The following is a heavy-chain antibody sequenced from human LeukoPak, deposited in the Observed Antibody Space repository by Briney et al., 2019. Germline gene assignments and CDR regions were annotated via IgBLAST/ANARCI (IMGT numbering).Heavy chain of an antibody. D-gene: IGHD4-17*01. CDR2: ISGSGGST. V-gene: IGHV3-23*01. J-gene: IGHJ6*02. CDR3: ATFSFGDYYYYYGMDV. Sequence: GGSLRLSCAASGFTFSSYAMSWVRQAPGKGLEWVSAISGSGGSTYYADSVKGRFTISRDNSKNTLYLQMNSLRAEDTAVYYCATFSFGDYYYYYGMDVWGQGTTATVSS. CDR1: GFTFSSYA.